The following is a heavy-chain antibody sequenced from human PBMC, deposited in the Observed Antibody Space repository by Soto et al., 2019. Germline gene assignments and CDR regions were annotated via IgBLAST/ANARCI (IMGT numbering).Heavy chain of an antibody. D-gene: IGHD3-10*01. CDR3: ARSGIPRETGYHFGMDA. Sequence: QVQLVQSGAEVKKPGASVKLSCKASGYTFTSYYIHWVRQAPGHGLEWMAIINPGGGSTDYAQKFQGRVPLTSDTSTRTVHMELSILRYEDTTVYYCARSGIPRETGYHFGMDAWGQGTTVTFSS. CDR1: GYTFTSYY. J-gene: IGHJ6*01. V-gene: IGHV1-46*01. CDR2: INPGGGST.